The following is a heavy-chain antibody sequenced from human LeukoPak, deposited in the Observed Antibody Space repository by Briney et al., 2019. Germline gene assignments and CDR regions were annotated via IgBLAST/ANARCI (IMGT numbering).Heavy chain of an antibody. CDR3: ARNRVQYYDLPVTDYFDY. CDR1: GGTFSSYA. V-gene: IGHV1-69*06. CDR2: IIPIFGTA. Sequence: ASVKVSCKASGGTFSSYAISWVRQAPGQGLEWMGGIIPIFGTASYAQKFQGRVTITADKSTSTAYMELSSLRSEDTAVYYCARNRVQYYDLPVTDYFDYWGQGTLVTVSS. J-gene: IGHJ4*02. D-gene: IGHD3-3*01.